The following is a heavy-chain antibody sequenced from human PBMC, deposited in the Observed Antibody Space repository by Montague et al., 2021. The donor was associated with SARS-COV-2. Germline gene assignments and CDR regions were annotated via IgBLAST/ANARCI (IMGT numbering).Heavy chain of an antibody. D-gene: IGHD3-10*01. J-gene: IGHJ6*02. CDR1: GYTFTSYG. CDR2: ISAYNDNT. CDR3: ARDDYYGSGSPLSDYGMDV. V-gene: IGHV1-18*01. Sequence: SVKVSCKASGYTFTSYGISWVRQAPGQGLEWMGWISAYNDNTNYAQKLQGRVTMTTDTSTSTAYMELRSLRSDDTAVYYCARDDYYGSGSPLSDYGMDVWGQGTTVTVSS.